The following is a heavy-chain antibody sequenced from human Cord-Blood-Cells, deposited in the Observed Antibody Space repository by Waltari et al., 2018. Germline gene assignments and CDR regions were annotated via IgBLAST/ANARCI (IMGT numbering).Heavy chain of an antibody. Sequence: EVQLVESGGGLVQPGGSLRLSCAASGFTFSSYWMHWVRQAPGKGLGWVSRINRDGSSTSYADSVKGRFTISRDNAKNTLYLQMNSLRAEDTAVYYCARDNGWNFDYWGQGTLVTVSS. CDR1: GFTFSSYW. V-gene: IGHV3-74*01. D-gene: IGHD6-19*01. CDR3: ARDNGWNFDY. J-gene: IGHJ4*02. CDR2: INRDGSST.